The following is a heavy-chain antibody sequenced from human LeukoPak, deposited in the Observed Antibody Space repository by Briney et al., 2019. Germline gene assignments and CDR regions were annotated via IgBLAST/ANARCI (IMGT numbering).Heavy chain of an antibody. V-gene: IGHV1-2*02. CDR1: GYTFTGYY. J-gene: IGHJ4*02. CDR3: ARRYYYDSSGFDY. Sequence: ASVKVSCKASGYTFTGYYMHWVRQAPGQGLEWMGWINPNSGGTNYAQKFQGRVNMTRDTSISTAYMELSRLRSGDTAVYYCARRYYYDSSGFDYWGQGTLVTVSS. D-gene: IGHD3-22*01. CDR2: INPNSGGT.